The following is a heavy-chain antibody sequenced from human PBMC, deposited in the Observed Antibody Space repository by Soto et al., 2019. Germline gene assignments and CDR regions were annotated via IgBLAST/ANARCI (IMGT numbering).Heavy chain of an antibody. J-gene: IGHJ4*02. CDR1: GFSFSDCY. CDR3: ARDWNTN. Sequence: PGGSLRLSCAASGFSFSDCYMSWIRQAPGKGLEWLSYISGSGNEIYHADSVKGRFTISRDNAKNSLYLQMNSLRAEDTAVYYCARDWNTNWGQGTLVTV. D-gene: IGHD1-1*01. CDR2: ISGSGNEI. V-gene: IGHV3-11*01.